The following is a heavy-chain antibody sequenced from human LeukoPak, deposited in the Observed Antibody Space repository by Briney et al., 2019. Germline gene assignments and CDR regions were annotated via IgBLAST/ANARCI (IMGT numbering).Heavy chain of an antibody. CDR3: ASTTGLFDY. V-gene: IGHV4-39*07. Sequence: PSETLSLTCTVSGGSISTSSYYWGWVRQPPGKGLEWIGEINHSGSTNYNPSLKSRVTISVDTSKNQFSLKLSSVTAADTAVYYCASTTGLFDYWGQGTLVTVSS. D-gene: IGHD4-17*01. J-gene: IGHJ4*02. CDR2: INHSGST. CDR1: GGSISTSSYY.